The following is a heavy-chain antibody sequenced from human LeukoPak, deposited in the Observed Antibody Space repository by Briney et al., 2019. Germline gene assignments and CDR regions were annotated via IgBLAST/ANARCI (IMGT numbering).Heavy chain of an antibody. V-gene: IGHV3-9*01. Sequence: GRSLRLFCAASGFTFDDYAMHWARQAPGKGLEWVSGISWNSGSIGYADSVKGRFTISRDNAKNSLYLQMNSLRAEDTALYYCAKDSVAGFDYWGQGTLVTVSS. CDR1: GFTFDDYA. D-gene: IGHD6-19*01. J-gene: IGHJ4*02. CDR3: AKDSVAGFDY. CDR2: ISWNSGSI.